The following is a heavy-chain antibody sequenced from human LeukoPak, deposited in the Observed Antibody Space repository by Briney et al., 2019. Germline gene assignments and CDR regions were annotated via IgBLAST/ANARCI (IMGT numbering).Heavy chain of an antibody. J-gene: IGHJ4*02. CDR1: GGTFSSYA. CDR3: ARLLWFGESRQDYFDY. Sequence: ASVKVSCKASGGTFSSYAISWVRQAPGQGLEWMGGIIPIFGTANYAQKFQGRVTITTDESTSTAYMELRSLRSDDTAVYYCARLLWFGESRQDYFDYWGQGTLVTVSS. CDR2: IIPIFGTA. D-gene: IGHD3-10*01. V-gene: IGHV1-69*05.